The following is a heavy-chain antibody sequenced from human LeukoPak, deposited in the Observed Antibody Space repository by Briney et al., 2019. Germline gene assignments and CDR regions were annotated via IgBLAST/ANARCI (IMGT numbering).Heavy chain of an antibody. V-gene: IGHV3-11*01. CDR3: TRQRRGTYYAFDS. Sequence: GGSLRLSCDASGFSISDYYMSWIRQSPGKGLEWISYITSGGASTNHADSVKGRFTISRDKAKNSVALQLNSLRAEDTAVYYCTRQRRGTYYAFDSWGQGTLVTVSS. CDR2: ITSGGAST. D-gene: IGHD3-16*01. CDR1: GFSISDYY. J-gene: IGHJ4*02.